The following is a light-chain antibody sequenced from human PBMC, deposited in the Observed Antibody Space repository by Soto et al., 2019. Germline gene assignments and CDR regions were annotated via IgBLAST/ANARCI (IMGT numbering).Light chain of an antibody. CDR1: QGVSNY. CDR3: QQYYTYPWT. CDR2: AAS. Sequence: AIRMTQSPSSLSASTGDGVTITCRASQGVSNYLAWYQQKPGQAPKVLIHAASTLQGGVPSRFSGSGSGTDFTLTISCLQTDDFATYYCQQYYTYPWTFGQGTKVDIQ. V-gene: IGKV1-8*01. J-gene: IGKJ1*01.